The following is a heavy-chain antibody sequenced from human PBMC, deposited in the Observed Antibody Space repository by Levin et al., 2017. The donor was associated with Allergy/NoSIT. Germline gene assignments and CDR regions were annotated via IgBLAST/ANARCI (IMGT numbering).Heavy chain of an antibody. Sequence: GGSLRLSCAASGFTFSSYSMNWVRQAPGKGLEWVSYISGSSNTIYYADSVKGRFTISRDNAKNSLYLQMNSLRDEDTAVYYCARDTGPLYNSVWYWFDPWGQGTLVTVSS. CDR3: ARDTGPLYNSVWYWFDP. J-gene: IGHJ5*02. CDR1: GFTFSSYS. D-gene: IGHD6-13*01. V-gene: IGHV3-48*02. CDR2: ISGSSNTI.